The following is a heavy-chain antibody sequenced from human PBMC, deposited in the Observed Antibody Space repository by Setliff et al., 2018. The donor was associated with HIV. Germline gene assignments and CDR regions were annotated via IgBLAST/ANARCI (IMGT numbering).Heavy chain of an antibody. V-gene: IGHV3-7*01. CDR3: ARSLWGFVRNAAFEI. D-gene: IGHD3-16*01. CDR1: GFTFSTYW. CDR2: IKQDGSEK. Sequence: LRLSCAASGFTFSTYWMNWVRQAPGKGLEWVANIKQDGSEKYYVDSVKGRFTISRDNAKNSLYLQMNSLRVKDSAVYYCARSLWGFVRNAAFEIWGQGTMVTVSS. J-gene: IGHJ3*02.